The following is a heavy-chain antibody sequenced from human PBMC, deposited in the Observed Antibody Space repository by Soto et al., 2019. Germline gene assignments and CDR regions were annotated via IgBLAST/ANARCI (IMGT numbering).Heavy chain of an antibody. J-gene: IGHJ3*02. Sequence: GSLRLSCAVSGFICSRYDMRWVSQAPGKGLEWVSTILVGGSTHYEDAVKGRFTISRDTSKNTVYLQMNSLTAGDTAVYYCAKATATSGGAFEIYGQGTMVTVSS. CDR2: ILVGGST. CDR1: GFICSRYD. D-gene: IGHD1-1*01. CDR3: AKATATSGGAFEI. V-gene: IGHV3-23*01.